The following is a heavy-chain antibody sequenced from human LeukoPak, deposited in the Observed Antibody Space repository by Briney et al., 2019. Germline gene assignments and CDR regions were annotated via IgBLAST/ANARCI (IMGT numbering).Heavy chain of an antibody. J-gene: IGHJ6*03. D-gene: IGHD1-26*01. CDR2: IYYSGST. V-gene: IGHV4-59*01. CDR3: ARGGSSPDYYYYMDV. CDR1: GGSISSYY. Sequence: SETLSLTCTVSGGSISSYYWSWIRQPPGKGLEWIGYIYYSGSTNYNPSLKSRVTISVDTSKNQFSLKLSSVTAADTAVYYCARGGSSPDYYYYMDVWGKGTTVTVSS.